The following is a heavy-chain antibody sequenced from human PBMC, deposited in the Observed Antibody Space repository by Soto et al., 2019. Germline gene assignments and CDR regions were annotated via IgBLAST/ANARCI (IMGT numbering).Heavy chain of an antibody. CDR3: AEYIVECAHGVCTRCFDL. Sequence: EVQLLESGGGLVQPGGSLRLSCAASGFTFSVYPMAWVRQSPGKGLEWVSSIGDSGGVTYYADSVKGRFTISRDHSQNTLFRQMNILGAEDTAVYYCAEYIVECAHGVCTRCFDLWGRGTLVTVSS. CDR2: IGDSGGVT. CDR1: GFTFSVYP. D-gene: IGHD2-21*01. J-gene: IGHJ2*01. V-gene: IGHV3-23*01.